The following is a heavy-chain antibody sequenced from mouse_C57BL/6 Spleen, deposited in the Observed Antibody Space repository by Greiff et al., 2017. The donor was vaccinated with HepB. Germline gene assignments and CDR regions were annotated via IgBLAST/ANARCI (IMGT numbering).Heavy chain of an antibody. V-gene: IGHV1-54*01. Sequence: VHLVESGAELVRPGTSVKVSCKASGYAFTNYLIEWVKQRPGQGLEWIGVINPGSGGTNYNEKFKGKATLTAEKSSSTAYMQLSSLTSEDSAVYFCARSTGLYFDYWGQGTTLTVSS. J-gene: IGHJ2*01. CDR3: ARSTGLYFDY. CDR1: GYAFTNYL. CDR2: INPGSGGT. D-gene: IGHD2-1*01.